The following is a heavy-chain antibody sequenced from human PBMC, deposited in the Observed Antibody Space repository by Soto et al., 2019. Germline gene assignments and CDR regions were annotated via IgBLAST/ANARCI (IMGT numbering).Heavy chain of an antibody. D-gene: IGHD4-17*01. CDR1: GGSFSDYY. J-gene: IGHJ4*02. CDR3: GRHTETTLFFDY. Sequence: PSETLSLTCTVSGGSFSDYYWSWIRQPPGKGLEWIGQIYHSGSTNYNPSLKNRVTISIDTSKNQFSLKLSSVTAADTAVYYCGRHTETTLFFDYWGQGILVTVSS. CDR2: IYHSGST. V-gene: IGHV4-59*01.